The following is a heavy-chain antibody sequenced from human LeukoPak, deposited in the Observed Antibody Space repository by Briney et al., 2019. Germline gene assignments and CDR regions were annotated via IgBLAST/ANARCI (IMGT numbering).Heavy chain of an antibody. V-gene: IGHV3-30-3*01. CDR2: ISHDGSKK. CDR1: GFAFSSYA. D-gene: IGHD4-23*01. Sequence: PGRSLRLSCAASGFAFSSYAVHWVRQAPGKGLECVAVISHDGSKKYYADSVKGRFTISRDNSKNTPYLQMNSLRAEDTAVYYCAGRGLSVTTGVDFDYWGQGTLVTVSS. J-gene: IGHJ4*02. CDR3: AGRGLSVTTGVDFDY.